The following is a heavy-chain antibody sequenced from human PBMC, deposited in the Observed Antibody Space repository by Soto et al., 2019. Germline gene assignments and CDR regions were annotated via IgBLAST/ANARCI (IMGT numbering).Heavy chain of an antibody. CDR2: ISSNGGST. CDR3: ARARGANGRYFDY. Sequence: GGSLRLSCAASGFTFSSYSMHWVRQAPGKGLEYVSAISSNGGSTYYANSVKGRFTISRDNSKNTLYLQMRSLRAEDMAVYYCARARGANGRYFDYWGQGTLVTVSS. J-gene: IGHJ4*02. D-gene: IGHD1-26*01. V-gene: IGHV3-64*01. CDR1: GFTFSSYS.